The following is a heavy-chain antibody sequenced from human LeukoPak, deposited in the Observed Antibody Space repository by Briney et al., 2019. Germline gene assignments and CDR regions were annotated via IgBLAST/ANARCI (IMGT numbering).Heavy chain of an antibody. J-gene: IGHJ4*02. D-gene: IGHD3-3*01. CDR1: GFTFSSYA. CDR2: ISGSGDNT. CDR3: AEDLLVRGFDFWSGHPARLDY. V-gene: IGHV3-23*01. Sequence: PGGSLRLSCAASGFTFSSYAMSWVRQAPGKGLEWVSTISGSGDNTYHADSVKGRFTISRDNSKNTLYLQMNSLRAEDTAVYYCAEDLLVRGFDFWSGHPARLDYWGQGTLVTVSS.